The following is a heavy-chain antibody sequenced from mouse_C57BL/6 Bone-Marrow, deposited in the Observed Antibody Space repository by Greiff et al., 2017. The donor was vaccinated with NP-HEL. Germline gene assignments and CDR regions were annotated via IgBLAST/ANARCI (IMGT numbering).Heavy chain of an antibody. V-gene: IGHV1-59*01. J-gene: IGHJ4*01. CDR2: IDPSDRYT. CDR1: GYTFTSYW. Sequence: QVQLQQPGAELVRPGTSVKLSCKASGYTFTSYWMHWVKQRPGQGLEWIGVIDPSDRYTTYNQKFKGKATLTVDTSSSTAYMQLSSLTSEYSAVYYCARMGDYWGQGTSVTVSS. CDR3: ARMGDY.